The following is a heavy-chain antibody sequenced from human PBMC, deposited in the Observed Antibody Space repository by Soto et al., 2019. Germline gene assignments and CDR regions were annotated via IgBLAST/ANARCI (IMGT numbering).Heavy chain of an antibody. CDR1: GGSISSYY. CDR3: ARHVLSSERYYDFWSGYYTNYYYMDV. J-gene: IGHJ6*03. Sequence: PSETLSLTCTVSGGSISSYYWSWIRQPPGKGLEWIGYIYYSGSTNYNPSLKSRVTISVDTSKNQFSLKLSSVTAADTAVYYCARHVLSSERYYDFWSGYYTNYYYMDVWGKGTTVTVSS. CDR2: IYYSGST. D-gene: IGHD3-3*01. V-gene: IGHV4-59*08.